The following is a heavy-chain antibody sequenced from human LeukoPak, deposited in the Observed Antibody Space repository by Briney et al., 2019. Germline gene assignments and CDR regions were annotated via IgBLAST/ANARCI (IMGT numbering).Heavy chain of an antibody. V-gene: IGHV3-7*01. D-gene: IGHD3-10*01. Sequence: GGSLRLSCAASGFTFSNNWMSWVRQAPGKGLEWVANIKKDGSEKYYVDSVKGRFTISRDNAKNSVYLQMNSLRVEDTAVYYCAPYYYGSGTSLGYWGQGTLVTVSS. CDR3: APYYYGSGTSLGY. CDR2: IKKDGSEK. CDR1: GFTFSNNW. J-gene: IGHJ4*02.